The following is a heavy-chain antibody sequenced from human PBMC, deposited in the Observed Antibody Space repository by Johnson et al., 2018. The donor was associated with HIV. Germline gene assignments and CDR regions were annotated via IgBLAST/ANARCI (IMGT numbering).Heavy chain of an antibody. J-gene: IGHJ1*01. CDR2: ISSSGTTV. CDR3: AKDRGGSYLLSLPSVLCPGAGTQCPGVLGLRWAM. Sequence: QVQLVESGGGLVKPGGSLRLSCAASGFSFSDYYMSWIRQTPGKGLEWVSYISSSGTTVYYADSVKGRFSISRDNAKHSLYLQMNSLRAEDTAVYYCAKDRGGSYLLSLPSVLCPGAGTQCPGVLGLRWAMWG. V-gene: IGHV3-11*04. D-gene: IGHD1-26*01. CDR1: GFSFSDYY.